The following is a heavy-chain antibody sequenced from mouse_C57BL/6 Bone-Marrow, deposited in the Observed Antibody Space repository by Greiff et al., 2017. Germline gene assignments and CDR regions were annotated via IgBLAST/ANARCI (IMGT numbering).Heavy chain of an antibody. Sequence: EVHLVESGGGLVKPGGSLKLSCAASGFTFSSYAMSWVRQTPEKRLEWVATISDGGSYTYYPDNVKGRFTISRDNAKNNLYLQMSHLKSEDTAMYYCARDRRGLRRGCAYWGQGTLVTVSA. CDR3: ARDRRGLRRGCAY. J-gene: IGHJ3*01. V-gene: IGHV5-4*01. D-gene: IGHD2-4*01. CDR2: ISDGGSYT. CDR1: GFTFSSYA.